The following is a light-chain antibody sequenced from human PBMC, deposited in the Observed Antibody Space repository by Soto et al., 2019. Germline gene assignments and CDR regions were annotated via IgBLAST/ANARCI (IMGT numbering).Light chain of an antibody. J-gene: IGLJ1*01. V-gene: IGLV1-47*01. CDR3: AAWDDSLSGYV. CDR1: SSNIGSNY. CDR2: RNN. Sequence: TVTISCSGSSSNIGSNYVYWYQQLPGTAPKLLIYRNNQRPSGVPDRFSGSKSGTSASLAISGLRSGDEADYYCAAWDDSLSGYVFGTGTKVTVL.